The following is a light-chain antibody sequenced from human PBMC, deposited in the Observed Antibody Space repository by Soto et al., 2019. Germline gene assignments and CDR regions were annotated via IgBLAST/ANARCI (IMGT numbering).Light chain of an antibody. Sequence: QSVLTQPPSVSGAPGQRVTISCSGSSSNIGAGFDVHWYKHLPGTAPKLLIYSNNNRPSGVPDQFSGSKSGTSASLAITGVQAEDEAEYYCQSFDSSLSAWVFGGGTKLTVL. CDR2: SNN. CDR3: QSFDSSLSAWV. CDR1: SSNIGAGFD. V-gene: IGLV1-40*01. J-gene: IGLJ3*02.